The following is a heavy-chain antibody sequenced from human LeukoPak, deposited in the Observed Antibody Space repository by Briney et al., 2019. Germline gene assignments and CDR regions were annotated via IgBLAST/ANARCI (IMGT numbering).Heavy chain of an antibody. CDR1: GFAFNTYS. D-gene: IGHD6-13*01. CDR2: ITSDSTTI. J-gene: IGHJ4*02. V-gene: IGHV3-48*01. CDR3: AREQQLVLGATYYFDY. Sequence: GGSLRLSCAASGFAFNTYSMNWVRQAPGKGLEWVSYITSDSTTIHYADSVKGRFTVSRDNSKNTLYLQMNSLRAEDTAVYYCAREQQLVLGATYYFDYWGQGTLVTVSS.